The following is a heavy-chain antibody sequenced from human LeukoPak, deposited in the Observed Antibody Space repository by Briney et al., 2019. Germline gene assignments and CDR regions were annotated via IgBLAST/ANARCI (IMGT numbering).Heavy chain of an antibody. CDR3: ARDKGPIYYGSGSYREFDY. CDR1: GYTFTSYG. V-gene: IGHV1-18*01. CDR2: ISAYNGTT. D-gene: IGHD3-10*01. Sequence: ASVKVSCKASGYTFTSYGISWVRQAPGQGLEWMGWISAYNGTTNYAQKLQGRVTMTTDTSTSTAYMELRSLRSDDTAVYYCARDKGPIYYGSGSYREFDYWGQGTLVTVSS. J-gene: IGHJ4*02.